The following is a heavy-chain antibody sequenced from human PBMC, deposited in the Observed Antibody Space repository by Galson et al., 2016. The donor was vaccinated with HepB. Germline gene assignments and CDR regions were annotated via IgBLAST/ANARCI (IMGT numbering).Heavy chain of an antibody. CDR1: GYTFSRYA. D-gene: IGHD1-14*01. CDR3: ARDRGGTGDFDF. Sequence: SVKVSCKAPGYTFSRYAMHWVRQAPGQRLEWMGWINADNGDTQYSQKFQGRVTISRDTSASTAYMDLSSLISEDTAVYYCARDRGGTGDFDFWGQGTLVTVSS. CDR2: INADNGDT. J-gene: IGHJ4*02. V-gene: IGHV1-3*01.